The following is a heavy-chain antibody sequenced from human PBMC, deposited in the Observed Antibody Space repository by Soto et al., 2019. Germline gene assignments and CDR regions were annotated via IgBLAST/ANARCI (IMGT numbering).Heavy chain of an antibody. CDR2: TYYRSKWYN. Sequence: SQTLSLTCAISGDSVSSNSAAWNWIRQSPSRGLEWLGRTYYRSKWYNDYAVSVKSRITINPDTSKNQFSLQLNSVTPEDTAVYYCAGEHIVVVPAPLDAFDIWGQGTMVTV. D-gene: IGHD2-2*01. V-gene: IGHV6-1*01. CDR1: GDSVSSNSAA. CDR3: AGEHIVVVPAPLDAFDI. J-gene: IGHJ3*02.